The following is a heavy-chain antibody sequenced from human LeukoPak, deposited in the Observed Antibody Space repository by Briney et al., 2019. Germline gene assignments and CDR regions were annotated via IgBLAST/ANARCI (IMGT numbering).Heavy chain of an antibody. V-gene: IGHV4-59*01. J-gene: IGHJ4*02. CDR3: ARAGSIAATPWDY. CDR2: IYYSGST. D-gene: IGHD6-6*01. Sequence: PSETLSLTCTVSGGSISSYYWSWIRQPPRKGLEWIGYIYYSGSTNYNPSLKSRVTISVDTSKNQFSLKLSSVTAADTAVYYCARAGSIAATPWDYWGQGTLVTVSS. CDR1: GGSISSYY.